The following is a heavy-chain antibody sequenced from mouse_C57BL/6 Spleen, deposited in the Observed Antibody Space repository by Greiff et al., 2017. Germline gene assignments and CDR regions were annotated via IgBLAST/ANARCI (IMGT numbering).Heavy chain of an antibody. D-gene: IGHD1-1*01. Sequence: EVQGVESGGGLVKPGGSLKLSCAASGFTFSDYGMHWVRQAPEKGLEWVAYISSGSSTIYYADTVKGRFTISRDNAKNTLFLQMTSLRSEDTAMYYCASGSSSYWYFDVWGTGTTVTVSS. V-gene: IGHV5-17*01. J-gene: IGHJ1*03. CDR1: GFTFSDYG. CDR3: ASGSSSYWYFDV. CDR2: ISSGSSTI.